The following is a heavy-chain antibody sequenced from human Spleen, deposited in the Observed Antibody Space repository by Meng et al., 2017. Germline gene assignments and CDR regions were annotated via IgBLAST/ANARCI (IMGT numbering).Heavy chain of an antibody. D-gene: IGHD3-9*01. V-gene: IGHV4-39*07. CDR1: GGSISSSSYY. J-gene: IGHJ4*02. CDR3: ARDGILTGYYLN. CDR2: IYYSGST. Sequence: SETLSLTCTVSGGSISSSSYYWGWIRQPPGKGLEWIGSIYYSGSTYYNPSLKSRVTISVDTSKNQFSLKLSSVTAADTAVYYCARDGILTGYYLNWGRERWSPSPQ.